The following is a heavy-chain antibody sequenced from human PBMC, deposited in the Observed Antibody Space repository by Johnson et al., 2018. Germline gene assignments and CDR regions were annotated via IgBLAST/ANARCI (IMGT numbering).Heavy chain of an antibody. CDR1: GFTFSSYS. V-gene: IGHV3-48*01. CDR2: ISSSSSTI. CDR3: AKSGTRDYNQYYYYYYMDV. J-gene: IGHJ6*03. D-gene: IGHD4-11*01. Sequence: EVQLVESGGGLVQPGGSLRLSCAASGFTFSSYSMNWVRQAPGKGLEWVSYISSSSSTIYYADSVKGRFTIPRENAKNSLYLQMNSLRAGDTAVYYCAKSGTRDYNQYYYYYYMDVWGKGTTVTVSS.